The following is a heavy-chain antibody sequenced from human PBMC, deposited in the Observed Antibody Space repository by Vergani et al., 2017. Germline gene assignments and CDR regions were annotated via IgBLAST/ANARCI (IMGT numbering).Heavy chain of an antibody. V-gene: IGHV4-61*02. D-gene: IGHD3-9*01. J-gene: IGHJ4*02. CDR3: ARTESFILRYFHWAL. CDR2: IYTSGAT. Sequence: QVQLQESGPGLVKPSQTLSLTCTVSGGSFSTGGQSWTWLRQSAGKGLEWIGRIYTSGATNHNPSLRSRAIMSVDASKKQFSLKLTSVTAADTAIYFCARTESFILRYFHWALWGQGTLVTVSS. CDR1: GGSFSTGGQS.